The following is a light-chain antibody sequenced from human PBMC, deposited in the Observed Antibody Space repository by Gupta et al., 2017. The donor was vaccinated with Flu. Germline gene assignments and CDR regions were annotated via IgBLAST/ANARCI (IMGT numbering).Light chain of an antibody. V-gene: IGLV2-8*01. CDR3: SSYAGGNLVV. Sequence: IYEVKKRPSGVPDRFSAFKSGNTASLTVSGLQAEDESTYYCSSYAGGNLVVFGGGTKLTVL. CDR2: EVK. J-gene: IGLJ2*01.